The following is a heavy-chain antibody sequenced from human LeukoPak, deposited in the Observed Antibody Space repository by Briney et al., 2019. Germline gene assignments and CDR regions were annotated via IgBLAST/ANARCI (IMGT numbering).Heavy chain of an antibody. J-gene: IGHJ3*02. Sequence: PSETLSLTCAVSGYSISSGYYWGWIRQPPGKGLEWIGSIYHSGSTYYNPSLKSRVTISVDTSKYQFSLKLSSVTAADTAVYYCARRTVTTNADAFDIWGQGTMVTVSS. CDR3: ARRTVTTNADAFDI. D-gene: IGHD4-17*01. CDR1: GYSISSGYY. V-gene: IGHV4-38-2*01. CDR2: IYHSGST.